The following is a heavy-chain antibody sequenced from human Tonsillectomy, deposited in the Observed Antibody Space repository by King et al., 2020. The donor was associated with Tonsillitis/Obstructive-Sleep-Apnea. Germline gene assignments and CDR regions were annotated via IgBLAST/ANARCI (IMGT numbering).Heavy chain of an antibody. Sequence: VQLVESGGGGVQPGRSLRLSCAASGLTFRNYGIHWVRQAPGKGLDGVAVISYDGSNKYFADSVKGRFTISRDNSKNTLYLQMNSLRAEDTAVYYCAKGTSYYYMDVWGKGTTVTVSS. CDR3: AKGTSYYYMDV. J-gene: IGHJ6*03. V-gene: IGHV3-30*18. CDR1: GLTFRNYG. CDR2: ISYDGSNK.